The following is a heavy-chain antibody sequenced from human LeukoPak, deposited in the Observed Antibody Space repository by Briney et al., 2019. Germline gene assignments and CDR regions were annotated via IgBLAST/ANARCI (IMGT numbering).Heavy chain of an antibody. CDR3: ARRLNNGDYGNDY. Sequence: PGGSLRLSCAASGFTFSTYSMIWVRQAPGKGLEWISTISGSSRYIYFADSVRGRFTISRDNGKNSVYLQMNSLRAEDTAVYYCARRLNNGDYGNDYRGQGTLVTVSS. J-gene: IGHJ4*02. CDR1: GFTFSTYS. V-gene: IGHV3-21*01. D-gene: IGHD4-17*01. CDR2: ISGSSRYI.